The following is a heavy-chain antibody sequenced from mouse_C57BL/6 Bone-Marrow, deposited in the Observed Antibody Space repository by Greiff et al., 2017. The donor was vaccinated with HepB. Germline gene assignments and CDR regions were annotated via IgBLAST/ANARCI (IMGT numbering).Heavy chain of an antibody. V-gene: IGHV1-82*01. CDR1: GYAFSSSW. D-gene: IGHD2-3*01. CDR2: IYPGDGDT. Sequence: VKLMESGPELVKPGASVKISCKASGYAFSSSWMNWVKQRPGKGLEWIGRIYPGDGDTNYNGKFKGKATLTAYKSSSTAYMQLSSLTSEDSAVYFCARSDGYYRYFDVWGTGTTVTVSS. J-gene: IGHJ1*03. CDR3: ARSDGYYRYFDV.